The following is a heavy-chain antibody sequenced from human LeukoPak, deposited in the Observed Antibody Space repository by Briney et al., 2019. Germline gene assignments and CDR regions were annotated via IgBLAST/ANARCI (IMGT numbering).Heavy chain of an antibody. J-gene: IGHJ4*02. Sequence: GGSLRLSCAASGSTFSNAWMSWVRQAPGKGLEWVGRIKSKTDGGTTDYAAPVKGRFTISRADSKNTLYLQMNSLKTEDTAVYYCTTDLEYYYGSGSYYIRFDYWGQGTLVTVSS. CDR3: TTDLEYYYGSGSYYIRFDY. V-gene: IGHV3-15*01. CDR1: GSTFSNAW. D-gene: IGHD3-10*01. CDR2: IKSKTDGGTT.